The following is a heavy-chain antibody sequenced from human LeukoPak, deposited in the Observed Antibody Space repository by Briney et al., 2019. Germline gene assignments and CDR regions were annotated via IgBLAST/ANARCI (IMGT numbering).Heavy chain of an antibody. CDR2: ISSSSSYT. V-gene: IGHV3-11*06. D-gene: IGHD6-13*01. CDR1: GFTFGDYA. J-gene: IGHJ4*02. Sequence: GRSLRLSCTASGFTFGDYAMSWFRQAPGKGLEWVSYISSSSSYTNYADSVKGRFTISRDNAKNSLYLQMNSLRAEDTAVYYCARDFKKGIAAAGPFDYWGQGTLVTVSS. CDR3: ARDFKKGIAAAGPFDY.